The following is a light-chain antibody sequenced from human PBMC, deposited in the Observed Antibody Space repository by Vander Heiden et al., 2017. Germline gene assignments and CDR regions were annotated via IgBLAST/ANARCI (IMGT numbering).Light chain of an antibody. Sequence: IVLTQSPATLSLSPGERATLSCRASQSVSSYLAWYQQKPGQAPRLLIYDASNRDTGIPARFSGSGYGKYFTLTSSILEPEDFAVYYCQHRSNWPRLTFGGGTKVXIK. CDR2: DAS. CDR1: QSVSSY. V-gene: IGKV3-11*01. CDR3: QHRSNWPRLT. J-gene: IGKJ4*01.